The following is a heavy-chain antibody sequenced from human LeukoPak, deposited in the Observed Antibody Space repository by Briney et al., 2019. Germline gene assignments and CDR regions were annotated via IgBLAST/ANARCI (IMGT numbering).Heavy chain of an antibody. CDR2: IYYSGST. D-gene: IGHD3-10*01. CDR3: ARGGYYGSGNDFRFDP. Sequence: SETLSLTCTVSGGSISSSSYYWGWIRQPPGKGLEWIGSIYYSGSTYYNPSLKSRVTISVDTSKKQFSLKLNSVTAADTAVYYCARGGYYGSGNDFRFDPWGQETLVTVSS. CDR1: GGSISSSSYY. J-gene: IGHJ5*02. V-gene: IGHV4-39*07.